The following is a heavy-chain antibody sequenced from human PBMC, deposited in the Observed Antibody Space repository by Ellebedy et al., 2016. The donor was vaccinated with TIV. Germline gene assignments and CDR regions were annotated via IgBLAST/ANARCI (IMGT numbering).Heavy chain of an antibody. CDR3: AKDATRRHDY. D-gene: IGHD6-25*01. V-gene: IGHV3-23*01. CDR1: GFPFRDFA. Sequence: PGGSLRLSCAASGFPFRDFAMNWVRQAPGKGLEWVSAISPSGDITSFADSVKGRFTISRDNSKNTLYLQMDSLRAEDTAVYFCAKDATRRHDYWGQGTLVTVSS. CDR2: ISPSGDIT. J-gene: IGHJ4*02.